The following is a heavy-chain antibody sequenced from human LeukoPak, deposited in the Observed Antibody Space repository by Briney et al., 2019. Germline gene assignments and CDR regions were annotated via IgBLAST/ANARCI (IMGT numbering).Heavy chain of an antibody. D-gene: IGHD4-17*01. J-gene: IGHJ4*02. CDR3: ARGYGDHPDY. CDR1: GGTFSSYA. CDR2: IIPIFGTA. V-gene: IGHV1-69*06. Sequence: ASVNVSRKASGGTFSSYAISWVRQAPGQGLEWMGRIIPIFGTANYAQNFQGRVTITADKSTSTAYMELSSLRSEDTAVYYCARGYGDHPDYWGQGTLVTVSS.